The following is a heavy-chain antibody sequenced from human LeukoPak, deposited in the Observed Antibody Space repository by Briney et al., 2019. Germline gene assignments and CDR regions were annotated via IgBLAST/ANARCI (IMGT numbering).Heavy chain of an antibody. Sequence: GGSLRLSCAASGFTFSSYSMNWVRQAPGKGLEWVSYISSSSSTIYYADSVKGRFTISRDNAKNSLYLQMNSLRAEDTAVYYCARDKCGGDCSFDYWGQGTLVTVSS. CDR1: GFTFSSYS. CDR3: ARDKCGGDCSFDY. V-gene: IGHV3-48*01. D-gene: IGHD2-21*02. CDR2: ISSSSSTI. J-gene: IGHJ4*02.